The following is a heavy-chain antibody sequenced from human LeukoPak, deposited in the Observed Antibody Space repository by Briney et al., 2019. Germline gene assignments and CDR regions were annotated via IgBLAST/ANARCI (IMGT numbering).Heavy chain of an antibody. CDR1: GYTFTSYG. D-gene: IGHD3-3*01. Sequence: ASVKVSCKASGYTFTSYGISWVRQAPGQGLEWMGWISAYNGKINYAQNLQGRVTMTTDTSTSTAYMELRSLRSDDTAVYYCARVVYYDFWSGYLDYWGQGTLVTVSS. J-gene: IGHJ4*02. CDR2: ISAYNGKI. V-gene: IGHV1-18*01. CDR3: ARVVYYDFWSGYLDY.